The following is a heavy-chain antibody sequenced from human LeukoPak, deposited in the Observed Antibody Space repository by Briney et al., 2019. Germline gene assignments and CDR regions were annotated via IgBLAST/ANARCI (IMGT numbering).Heavy chain of an antibody. CDR2: MNHSGGT. Sequence: GSLRLSCAASGFTFRTYAMSWVRQAPGKGLEWIGEMNHSGGTNYNPSLKSRITISIDTPKNQFSLELSSVTAADTAVYYCARYCSSTSCHDYYYYYAMDVWGQGTTVTVSS. D-gene: IGHD2-2*01. CDR3: ARYCSSTSCHDYYYYYAMDV. J-gene: IGHJ6*02. CDR1: GFTFRTYA. V-gene: IGHV4-34*01.